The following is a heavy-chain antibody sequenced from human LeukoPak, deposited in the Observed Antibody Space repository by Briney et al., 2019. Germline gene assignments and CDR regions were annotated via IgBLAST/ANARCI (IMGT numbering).Heavy chain of an antibody. CDR2: IIPIFGIA. Sequence: VASVKVSCKASGGTFSSYAISWVRQAPGQGREWMGRIIPIFGIANNAQKFQGRVTITADKSTSTAYMELSSLRAEDTAVYYCARALARTHIYYYGMDVWGQGTTVTVSS. V-gene: IGHV1-69*04. CDR1: GGTFSSYA. CDR3: ARALARTHIYYYGMDV. J-gene: IGHJ6*02. D-gene: IGHD2-15*01.